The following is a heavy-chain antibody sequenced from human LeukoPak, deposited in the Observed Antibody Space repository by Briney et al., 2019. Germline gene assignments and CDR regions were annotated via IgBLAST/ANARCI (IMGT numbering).Heavy chain of an antibody. CDR1: GDD. J-gene: IGHJ4*02. D-gene: IGHD3-22*01. V-gene: IGHV3-53*01. Sequence: GGSLRLSCAASGDDMSWVRQAPGKGLEWVSAIYRGGSTYYADSVKGRFTISRDSARNSLYLQMNSLRAEDTAVYYCAREAERGDSSSYYGYYFDYWGQGALVTVSS. CDR2: IYRGGST. CDR3: AREAERGDSSSYYGYYFDY.